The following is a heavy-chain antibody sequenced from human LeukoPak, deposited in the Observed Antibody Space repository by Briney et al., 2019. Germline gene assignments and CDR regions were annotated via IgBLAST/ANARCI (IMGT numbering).Heavy chain of an antibody. V-gene: IGHV3-13*01. CDR3: ARVRSGYYYYGMDV. CDR2: IGTAGDT. Sequence: PGGSLRLSCAAFGFTFSSYDMHWVRQATGKGLEWVSAIGTAGDTYYPGSVKGRFTISRENAKNSLYLQMNSLRAGDTAVYYCARVRSGYYYYGMDVWGQGTTVTVSS. J-gene: IGHJ6*02. CDR1: GFTFSSYD.